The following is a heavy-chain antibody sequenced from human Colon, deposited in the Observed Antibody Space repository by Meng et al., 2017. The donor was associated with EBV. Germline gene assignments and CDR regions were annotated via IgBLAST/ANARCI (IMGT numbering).Heavy chain of an antibody. D-gene: IGHD3-10*01. CDR3: ARVSGRSFDP. V-gene: IGHV4-61*01. CDR2: IYYIGGT. Sequence: QVQPHDSGPGLVKPSETLSLPCTVSGDSVATGRYYWSWIRQPPGKGLEWIAYIYYIGGTNYNPSLKSRLTISLDTSKNQFSLSLRSVTAADTAVYYCARVSGRSFDPWGQGTLVTVSS. CDR1: GDSVATGRYY. J-gene: IGHJ5*02.